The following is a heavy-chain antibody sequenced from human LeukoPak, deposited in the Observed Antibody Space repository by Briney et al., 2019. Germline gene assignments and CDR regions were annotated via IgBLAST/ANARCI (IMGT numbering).Heavy chain of an antibody. CDR1: GFTFDDYA. Sequence: GRSLRLSCAASGFTFDDYAMHWVRQAPGKGLEWVSGISWNSGSIGYADSVKGQFTISRDNAKNSLYLQMNSLRAEDTALYYCAKVGATQTYWGQGTLVTVSS. V-gene: IGHV3-9*01. D-gene: IGHD1-26*01. CDR3: AKVGATQTY. CDR2: ISWNSGSI. J-gene: IGHJ4*02.